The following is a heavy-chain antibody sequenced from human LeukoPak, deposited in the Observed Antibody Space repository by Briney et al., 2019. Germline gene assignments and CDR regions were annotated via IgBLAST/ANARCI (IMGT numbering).Heavy chain of an antibody. CDR3: AKGRGYCTGGSCYSDY. V-gene: IGHV3-23*01. J-gene: IGHJ4*02. CDR1: GFTFSNYS. Sequence: GGSLRLSCTASGFTFSNYSMSWVRQAPGKGLEWVSTISGSDGSTYYADSVKGRFTISRDNSKNTLYLQMNSLRVEDTAIYYCAKGRGYCTGGSCYSDYWGQGTLVTVSS. D-gene: IGHD2-15*01. CDR2: ISGSDGST.